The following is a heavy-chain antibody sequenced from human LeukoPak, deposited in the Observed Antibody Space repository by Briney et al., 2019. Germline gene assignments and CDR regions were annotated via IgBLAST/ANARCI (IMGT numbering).Heavy chain of an antibody. V-gene: IGHV3-30-3*01. J-gene: IGHJ4*02. CDR1: GFTFSSYA. Sequence: PGGSLRLSCAASGFTFSSYAMHWVRQAPGKGLERVAVISYDGSNKYYADSVKGRFTISRDNSKNTLYLQMNSLRAEDTAIYYCARSIPYGTTWYGRSDYWGQGTLVTVSS. CDR2: ISYDGSNK. D-gene: IGHD6-13*01. CDR3: ARSIPYGTTWYGRSDY.